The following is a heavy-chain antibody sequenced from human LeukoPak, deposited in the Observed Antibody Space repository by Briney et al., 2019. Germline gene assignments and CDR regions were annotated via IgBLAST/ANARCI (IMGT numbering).Heavy chain of an antibody. J-gene: IGHJ6*02. V-gene: IGHV4-4*02. CDR3: ARVVPAAIGGGYYGMDV. D-gene: IGHD2-2*01. CDR2: IYYSGST. CDR1: GVSISSVNW. Sequence: PSETLSLTCAVSGVSISSVNWWSWVRQPPGKGLEWIGYIYYSGSTNYNPSLKSRVTISVDTSKNQFSLKLSSVTAADTAVYYCARVVPAAIGGGYYGMDVWGQGTTVTVSS.